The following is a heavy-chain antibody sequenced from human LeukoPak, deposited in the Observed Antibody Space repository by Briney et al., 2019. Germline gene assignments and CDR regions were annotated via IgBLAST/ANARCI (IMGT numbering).Heavy chain of an antibody. Sequence: GGSLRLSCAASGFTFSSYEMNWVRQAPGKGLEWVSYISSSGSTIYYADSVKGRFTISRDNAKNSLYLQMNSLRAEDTAVFYCARDAKHWDGGIDSWGQGTLVTVSS. J-gene: IGHJ4*02. CDR3: ARDAKHWDGGIDS. V-gene: IGHV3-48*03. CDR2: ISSSGSTI. D-gene: IGHD4-23*01. CDR1: GFTFSSYE.